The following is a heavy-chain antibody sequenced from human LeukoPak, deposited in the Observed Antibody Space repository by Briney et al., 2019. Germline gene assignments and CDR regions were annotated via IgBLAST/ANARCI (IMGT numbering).Heavy chain of an antibody. CDR3: ARVIGSTRKYYFDY. J-gene: IGHJ4*02. CDR1: GYTFTSYD. Sequence: GASVKVSCKASGYTFTSYDINWVRQATGQGLAWMGWMNPNSGNTGYAQKFQGRVTMTRDTSISTAYMELSRLRSDDTAVYYCARVIGSTRKYYFDYWGQGTLVTVSS. CDR2: MNPNSGNT. D-gene: IGHD2-2*01. V-gene: IGHV1-8*01.